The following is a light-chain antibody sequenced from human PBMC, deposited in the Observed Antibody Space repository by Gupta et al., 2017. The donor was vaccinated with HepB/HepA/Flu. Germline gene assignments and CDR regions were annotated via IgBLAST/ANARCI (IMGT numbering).Light chain of an antibody. J-gene: IGLJ2*01. Sequence: QSVLTQPPSASGTPGQRVTISCSGSSSNIGSNYVYWYQQLPGTAPKLLIYRNNQRPSGVPDRFSGSKSGTSASLAISGLRSEDEADYYCVAWDDSLSGVVFGGGTKLTGL. CDR3: VAWDDSLSGVV. CDR2: RNN. V-gene: IGLV1-47*01. CDR1: SSNIGSNY.